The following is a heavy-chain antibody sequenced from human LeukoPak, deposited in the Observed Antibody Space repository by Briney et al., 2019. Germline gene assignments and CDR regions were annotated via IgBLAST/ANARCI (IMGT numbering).Heavy chain of an antibody. CDR1: GLTFSSYS. CDR3: ARDLLSGEPS. V-gene: IGHV3-48*01. J-gene: IGHJ4*02. CDR2: ISSSSSTI. Sequence: GGPLRLSCAASGLTFSSYSIKGVRHAPGKGLEWVSYISSSSSTIYYADSVKGRFTISRDNAKNSLYLQMNSLRAEDTAVYYCARDLLSGEPSWGQGTLVTVSS. D-gene: IGHD3-16*01.